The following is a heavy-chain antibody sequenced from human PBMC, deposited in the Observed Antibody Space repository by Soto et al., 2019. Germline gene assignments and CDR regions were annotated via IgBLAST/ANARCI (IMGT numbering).Heavy chain of an antibody. CDR3: ARGRERTGYYYTGHYSMDV. J-gene: IGHJ6*02. D-gene: IGHD3-9*01. Sequence: GGSLRLSCAASGFTFSSYAMHWVRQAPGKGLEWVAIISYDGSNKYYADSVKGRFTISRDNSKNTLYLQMNSLRAEDTAVYYCARGRERTGYYYTGHYSMDVWGQGTTVTVSS. CDR2: ISYDGSNK. V-gene: IGHV3-30-3*01. CDR1: GFTFSSYA.